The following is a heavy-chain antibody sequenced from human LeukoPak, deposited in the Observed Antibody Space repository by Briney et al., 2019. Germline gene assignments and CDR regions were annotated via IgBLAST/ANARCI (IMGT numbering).Heavy chain of an antibody. CDR2: IYYSGST. V-gene: IGHV4-39*07. Sequence: PSETLSLTCTVSGGSISSSSYYWGWIRQPPGKGLEWIGSIYYSGSTYYNPSPKSRAIISVDTPKNQFSLKLSSVTAADTAVYYCARRGNYYDNSADAFDIWGQGTMVTVSS. D-gene: IGHD3-22*01. J-gene: IGHJ3*02. CDR3: ARRGNYYDNSADAFDI. CDR1: GGSISSSSYY.